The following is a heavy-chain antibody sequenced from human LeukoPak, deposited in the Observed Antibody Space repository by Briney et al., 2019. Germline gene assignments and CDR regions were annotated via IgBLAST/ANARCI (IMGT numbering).Heavy chain of an antibody. V-gene: IGHV1-46*01. Sequence: ASVKVSCKASGYTFTSYYMHWVRQAPGQGLEWMGIINPSGGSTSYAQKFQGRVTMTRDTSTSTVYMELSSLRSEDTAVYYCARGPPSHLFIVGAREWFDPWGQGTLVTVSS. J-gene: IGHJ5*02. D-gene: IGHD1-26*01. CDR3: ARGPPSHLFIVGAREWFDP. CDR1: GYTFTSYY. CDR2: INPSGGST.